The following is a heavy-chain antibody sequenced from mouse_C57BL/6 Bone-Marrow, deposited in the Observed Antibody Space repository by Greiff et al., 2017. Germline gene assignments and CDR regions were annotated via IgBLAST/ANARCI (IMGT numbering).Heavy chain of an antibody. Sequence: QVHVKQPGAELVKPGASVKMSCKASGYTFTSYWITWVKQRPGQGLEWIGDIYPGSGSTNYNEKFKSKATLTVDTSSSTAYMQLSSLTSEDSAVYYCATIYYDYDYWYFDVWGTGTTVTVSS. J-gene: IGHJ1*03. V-gene: IGHV1-55*01. D-gene: IGHD2-4*01. CDR1: GYTFTSYW. CDR3: ATIYYDYDYWYFDV. CDR2: IYPGSGST.